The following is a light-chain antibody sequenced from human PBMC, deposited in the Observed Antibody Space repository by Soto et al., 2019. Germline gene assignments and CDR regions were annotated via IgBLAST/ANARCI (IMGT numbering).Light chain of an antibody. CDR3: QQTYMSPLT. Sequence: EIPMTQSPTSLSASVGDRVTITCRASQTVTTYLNWFQQKPGKAPNLLVSGASTLQSGVPSRFSGSGSGTDFTLIITNLQPEDFATYYCQQTYMSPLTFGGGTKVDIK. V-gene: IGKV1-39*01. CDR2: GAS. J-gene: IGKJ4*01. CDR1: QTVTTY.